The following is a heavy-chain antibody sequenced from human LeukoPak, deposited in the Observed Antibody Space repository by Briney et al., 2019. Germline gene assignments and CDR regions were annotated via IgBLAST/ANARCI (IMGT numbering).Heavy chain of an antibody. Sequence: ASVKVSCKASGGTFSSYAISWVRQAPGQGLEWMGRIIPILGIANYAQKFQGRVTITADKSTCTAYMELSSLRSEDTAVYYCARGVDCSSTSCYLSLDYWGQGTLVTVSS. D-gene: IGHD2-2*01. CDR2: IIPILGIA. V-gene: IGHV1-69*04. CDR3: ARGVDCSSTSCYLSLDY. CDR1: GGTFSSYA. J-gene: IGHJ4*02.